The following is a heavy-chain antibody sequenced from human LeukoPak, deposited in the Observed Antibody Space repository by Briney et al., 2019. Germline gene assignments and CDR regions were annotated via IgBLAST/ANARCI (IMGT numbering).Heavy chain of an antibody. Sequence: SETLSLTCTVSGGSISSGDYNWSWIRQPPGKGLEWIGYIYYSGSTYYNPSLKSRVTISVDTSKNQFSLKLSSVTAADTAVYYCARAYFDWLLYPNWFDPWGQGTLVTVSS. D-gene: IGHD3-9*01. CDR1: GGSISSGDYN. V-gene: IGHV4-30-4*01. CDR3: ARAYFDWLLYPNWFDP. CDR2: IYYSGST. J-gene: IGHJ5*02.